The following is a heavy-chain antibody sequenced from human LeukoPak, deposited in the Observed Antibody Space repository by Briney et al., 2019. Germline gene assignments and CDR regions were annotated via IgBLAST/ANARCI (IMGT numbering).Heavy chain of an antibody. CDR1: GFTFSSYS. V-gene: IGHV3-21*04. J-gene: IGHJ4*02. D-gene: IGHD1-20*01. Sequence: GGSLRLSCAASGFTFSSYSMNWVRQAPGKGLEWVSSISSSSSYIYYADSVKGRFTISRDNSKNTLYLQMNSLRAEDTAVYYCAKDRRGITGTTGNFDYWGQGTLVTVSS. CDR3: AKDRRGITGTTGNFDY. CDR2: ISSSSSYI.